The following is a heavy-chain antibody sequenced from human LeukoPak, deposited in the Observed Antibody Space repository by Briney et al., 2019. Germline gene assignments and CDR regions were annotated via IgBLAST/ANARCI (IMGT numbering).Heavy chain of an antibody. CDR3: ASLGDSSGYYYWFDY. Sequence: SETLSLTCSVSRASFNGSDYCWGWVRQPPGKGLEWIGEINHSGSTNYNPSLKSRVTISVDTSKNQFSLKLSSVTAADTAVYYCASLGDSSGYYYWFDYWGQGTLVTVSS. V-gene: IGHV4-34*01. J-gene: IGHJ4*02. CDR2: INHSGST. D-gene: IGHD3-22*01. CDR1: RASFNGSDYC.